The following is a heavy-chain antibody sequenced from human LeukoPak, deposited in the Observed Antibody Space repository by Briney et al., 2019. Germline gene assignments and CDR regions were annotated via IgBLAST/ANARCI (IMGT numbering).Heavy chain of an antibody. J-gene: IGHJ6*03. V-gene: IGHV1-69*06. CDR1: GGTFSSYA. CDR2: IIPIFGTA. Sequence: SVKVSCKASGGTFSSYAISWVRQAPGQGLEWMGGIIPIFGTANYAQKFQGRVTITADKSTSTAYMELSSLRSEDTAVYYCARVLRYCSGGNCYSGGLGYMDVWGKGTTVTISS. CDR3: ARVLRYCSGGNCYSGGLGYMDV. D-gene: IGHD2-15*01.